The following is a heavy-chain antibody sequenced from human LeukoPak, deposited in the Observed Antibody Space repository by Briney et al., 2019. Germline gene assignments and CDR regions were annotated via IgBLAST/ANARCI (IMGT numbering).Heavy chain of an antibody. CDR3: ARRDFDY. CDR1: GGSISSSSYY. CDR2: IYYSVNT. V-gene: IGHV4-39*01. Sequence: SETLSLTCTVSGGSISSSSYYWGWIRQPPGKGLEWIGSIYYSVNTYYNPSLKSRVSISVDTSKNQFSLRLSSVTAADTAVYYCARRDFDYWGQGTLVTVSS. J-gene: IGHJ4*02.